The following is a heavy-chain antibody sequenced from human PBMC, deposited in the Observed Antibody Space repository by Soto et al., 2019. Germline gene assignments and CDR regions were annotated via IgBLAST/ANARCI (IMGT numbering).Heavy chain of an antibody. CDR1: GFTFSSYG. D-gene: IGHD6-13*01. V-gene: IGHV3-33*01. Sequence: QVQLVESGGGVVQPGRSLRLSCAASGFTFSSYGMHWVRQAPGKGLEWVAVIWYDGSNKYYADSVKGRFTISRDNSKNTLNLQMNSLRAEDTAVYYCARDLRYSSSWYLGAEYFQHWGQGTLVTVSS. J-gene: IGHJ1*01. CDR2: IWYDGSNK. CDR3: ARDLRYSSSWYLGAEYFQH.